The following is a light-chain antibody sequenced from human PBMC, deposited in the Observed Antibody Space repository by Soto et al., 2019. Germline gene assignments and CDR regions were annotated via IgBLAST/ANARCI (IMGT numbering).Light chain of an antibody. V-gene: IGKV1-5*03. J-gene: IGKJ1*01. Sequence: DIPMTQSPSTLSASVGDRVTITCRASQSISDWLAWYQQKPGKAPKLLIYEASTLKSGVPSRFSGSRSGTEYTLTISSLQPDDFAIYYCQQYNGYWTFGQGTKVEIK. CDR3: QQYNGYWT. CDR2: EAS. CDR1: QSISDW.